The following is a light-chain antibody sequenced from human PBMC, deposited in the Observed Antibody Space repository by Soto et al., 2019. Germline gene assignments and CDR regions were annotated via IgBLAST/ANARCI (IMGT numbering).Light chain of an antibody. CDR2: DVT. J-gene: IGLJ2*01. Sequence: QSALTQPASVSGSPGQSITISCTGTSSDVGSYNFVSWYQQHPGKAPKLMIYDVTNRPSGVSSRFSGSKSGNTASLAISGLRAEDEADYHCSSYTGSNTLVFGGGTKLTVL. V-gene: IGLV2-14*03. CDR1: SSDVGSYNF. CDR3: SSYTGSNTLV.